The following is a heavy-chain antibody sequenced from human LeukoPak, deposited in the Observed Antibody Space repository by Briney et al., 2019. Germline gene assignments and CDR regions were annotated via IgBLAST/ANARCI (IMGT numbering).Heavy chain of an antibody. V-gene: IGHV3-74*01. CDR3: VRAGASGTYGQFDA. D-gene: IGHD3-10*01. J-gene: IGHJ5*02. Sequence: PGGSLRLTCAASRFTFTTYWMHWVRQAPGKGLVWVARINIDGTTTYYADYVKGRFTISRDNAKNTVSLEMSSLRDDDTAVYHCVRAGASGTYGQFDAWGQGALVTVSS. CDR1: RFTFTTYW. CDR2: INIDGTTT.